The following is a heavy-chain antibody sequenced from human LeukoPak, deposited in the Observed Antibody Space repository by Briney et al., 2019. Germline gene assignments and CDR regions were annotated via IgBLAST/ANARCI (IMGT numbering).Heavy chain of an antibody. V-gene: IGHV4-39*01. D-gene: IGHD1-26*01. CDR3: ARGSRRLAYFHY. CDR1: GDSISSSDYY. Sequence: SETLSLTCTVSGDSISSSDYYWGWIRQPPGKGRGWIGSISYSGSTYYHPSLSIRVTISVDTSQNQFSLELSSVTAADTAVYYCARGSRRLAYFHYWGQGTLVTVSS. CDR2: ISYSGST. J-gene: IGHJ4*02.